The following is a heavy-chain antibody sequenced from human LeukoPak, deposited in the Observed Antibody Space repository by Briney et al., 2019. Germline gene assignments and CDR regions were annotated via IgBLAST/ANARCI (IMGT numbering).Heavy chain of an antibody. CDR2: IYYSGST. Sequence: SETLSLTCTVSGDSISSYYWSWIRQPPGKGLEWIGYIYYSGSTNYNPSLKSRVTISVDTSKNQFSLKLSSVTAADTAVYYCARGDIVVVVAATETGWFDPWGQGTLVTVSS. CDR3: ARGDIVVVVAATETGWFDP. J-gene: IGHJ5*02. CDR1: GDSISSYY. D-gene: IGHD2-15*01. V-gene: IGHV4-59*01.